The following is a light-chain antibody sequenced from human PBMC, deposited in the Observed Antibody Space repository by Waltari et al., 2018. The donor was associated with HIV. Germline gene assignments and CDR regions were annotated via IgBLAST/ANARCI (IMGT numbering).Light chain of an antibody. CDR1: QSVTTY. CDR2: DAS. Sequence: EIVLTQSPGTLSLSPGERATISCRASQSVTTYLACYQQKPGQAPRLLVYDASNRATGIPARFSGSGSGTDFTLTISSLEPEDFAVYYCQQRTNLPPYTFGQGTKLEVK. J-gene: IGKJ2*01. V-gene: IGKV3-11*01. CDR3: QQRTNLPPYT.